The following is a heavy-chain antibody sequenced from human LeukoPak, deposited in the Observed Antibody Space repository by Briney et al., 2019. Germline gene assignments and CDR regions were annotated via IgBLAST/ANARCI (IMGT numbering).Heavy chain of an antibody. V-gene: IGHV3-23*01. D-gene: IGHD3-16*01. CDR1: GFTFSNYA. CDR3: AKGGWGTVLDY. Sequence: GSLRLSCAASGFTFSNYAMPWVRQAPGKGLEWVSTISGSGDCTYYSDSVKGRFTISRDNSENTLYLQLNSLRAEDTAVYYCAKGGWGTVLDYWGQGTLVTVSP. J-gene: IGHJ4*02. CDR2: ISGSGDCT.